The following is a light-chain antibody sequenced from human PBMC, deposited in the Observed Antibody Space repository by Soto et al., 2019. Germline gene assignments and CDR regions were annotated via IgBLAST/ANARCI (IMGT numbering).Light chain of an antibody. Sequence: DIQMTQSPSSLSASVGDRVTITCRASHTININLVWFQQKPGKAPKSLIYDATHLQSGVPSRFSGSVVGLYFALNIGMPLPEDVATCYCQHSSDPRTFGRGAKEDIK. CDR1: HTININ. CDR2: DAT. V-gene: IGKV1-16*01. CDR3: QHSSDPRT. J-gene: IGKJ1*01.